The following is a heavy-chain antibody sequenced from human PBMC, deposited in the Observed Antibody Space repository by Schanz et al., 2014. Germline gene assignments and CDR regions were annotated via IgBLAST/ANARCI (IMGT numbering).Heavy chain of an antibody. Sequence: QVQVEQSGPEVKKPGASVTVSCQASGYTLSAYSLHWVRQAPGQGLEWMGWINGYNGHTLYAQKFQGRVAMTTDTSTGTAYMDLRSLRSEDTAVYYCARDGGEVVRGVIEGVNHYYYGMDVWGQGTTVTVSS. CDR1: GYTLSAYS. CDR2: INGYNGHT. V-gene: IGHV1-18*01. J-gene: IGHJ6*02. CDR3: ARDGGEVVRGVIEGVNHYYYGMDV. D-gene: IGHD3-10*01.